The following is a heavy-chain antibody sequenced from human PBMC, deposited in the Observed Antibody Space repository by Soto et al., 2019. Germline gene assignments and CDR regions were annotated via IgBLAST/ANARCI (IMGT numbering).Heavy chain of an antibody. J-gene: IGHJ6*02. D-gene: IGHD2-15*01. CDR3: ASDGLTVTQGYHYYYYGMVV. CDR2: IHSSVST. CDR1: GGSISSYY. Sequence: PSETLSLTCSVSGGSISSYYWSWIRQPAGKGLEWIGHIHSSVSTNYNPSLKSRVTMSVDTSKNHFSLKLSSVTAADTAVYYCASDGLTVTQGYHYYYYGMVVWGQGTTVTVSS. V-gene: IGHV4-4*07.